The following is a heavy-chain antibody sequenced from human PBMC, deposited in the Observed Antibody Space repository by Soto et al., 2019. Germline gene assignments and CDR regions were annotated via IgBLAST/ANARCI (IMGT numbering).Heavy chain of an antibody. CDR3: ARDRYCSGGSCYPGLYYYGMDV. CDR2: IWYDGSNK. CDR1: GFTFSSYG. Sequence: VQLVESGGGVVQPGRSLRLSCAASGFTFSSYGMHWVRQAPGKGLEWVAVIWYDGSNKYYADSVKGRLTISRDNSKNTLYLQMNSLRAEDTAVYYCARDRYCSGGSCYPGLYYYGMDVWGQGTTVTVSS. V-gene: IGHV3-33*01. J-gene: IGHJ6*02. D-gene: IGHD2-15*01.